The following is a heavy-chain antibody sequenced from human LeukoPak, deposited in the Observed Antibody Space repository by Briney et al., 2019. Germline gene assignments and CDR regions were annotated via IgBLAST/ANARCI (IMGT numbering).Heavy chain of an antibody. Sequence: SQTLSLTCTVSGGSISSGGYYWSWIRQHPGKGLEWIGYIYYSGSTYYNPSLKSRVTISVDTSKNQFSLKLSSVTAADTAVYYCARDNCSGGSCYSGLRWFDPWGQGTLVTVSS. V-gene: IGHV4-31*03. CDR1: GGSISSGGYY. J-gene: IGHJ5*02. D-gene: IGHD2-15*01. CDR2: IYYSGST. CDR3: ARDNCSGGSCYSGLRWFDP.